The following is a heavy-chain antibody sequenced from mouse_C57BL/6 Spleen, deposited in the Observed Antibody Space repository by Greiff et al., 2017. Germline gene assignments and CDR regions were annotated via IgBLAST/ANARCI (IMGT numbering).Heavy chain of an antibody. Sequence: EVKVVESGGGLVKPGGSLKLSCAASGFTFSDYGMHWVRQAPEKGLEWVAYISSGSSTIYYADKVKGRFTISRDNAKNTLFLQMTSLRSEDTAMYYCAINWDGFAYWGQGTLVTVSA. D-gene: IGHD4-1*01. V-gene: IGHV5-17*01. CDR2: ISSGSSTI. CDR3: AINWDGFAY. CDR1: GFTFSDYG. J-gene: IGHJ3*01.